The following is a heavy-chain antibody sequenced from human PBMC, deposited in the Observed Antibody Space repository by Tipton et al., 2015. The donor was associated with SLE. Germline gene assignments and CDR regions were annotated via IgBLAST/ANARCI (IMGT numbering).Heavy chain of an antibody. CDR1: GGSISSHY. J-gene: IGHJ6*02. CDR3: ARDQWGPTGTGVDYYYYGMDV. D-gene: IGHD1-1*01. Sequence: TLSLTCTVSGGSISSHYWSWIRQPPGKGLEWIGYIYYSGSTNYNPSLKSRVTISVDTSKNQFSLKLSSVTAADTAVYYCARDQWGPTGTGVDYYYYGMDVWGQGTTVTVSS. CDR2: IYYSGST. V-gene: IGHV4-59*11.